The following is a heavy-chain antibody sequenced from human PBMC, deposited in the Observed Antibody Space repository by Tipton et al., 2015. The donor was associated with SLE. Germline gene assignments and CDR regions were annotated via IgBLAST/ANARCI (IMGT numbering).Heavy chain of an antibody. Sequence: TLSLTCAVSGYSISSGYYWGWIRQPPGKGLEWIGSIYHSGSTYYNPSLKSRVTISVDTSKNQFSLKLSSVTAADTAVYYCARRAVAGTDYWGQGTLVTVSS. D-gene: IGHD6-19*01. J-gene: IGHJ4*02. CDR1: GYSISSGYY. CDR2: IYHSGST. V-gene: IGHV4-38-2*01. CDR3: ARRAVAGTDY.